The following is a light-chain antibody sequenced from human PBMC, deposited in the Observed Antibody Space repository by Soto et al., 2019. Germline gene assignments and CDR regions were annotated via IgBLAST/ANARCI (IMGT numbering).Light chain of an antibody. CDR1: QSISSS. CDR2: AAS. V-gene: IGKV1-39*01. CDR3: QQSYSTPRT. Sequence: DLQMTQSPSSLSASVGDRVTITCRASQSISSSLNWYQQKPGKAPNLLIYAASSLQSGVPSRFSGSGSGTDFTLTISSLQPEDFATYYCQQSYSTPRTFGQGTKVEFK. J-gene: IGKJ1*01.